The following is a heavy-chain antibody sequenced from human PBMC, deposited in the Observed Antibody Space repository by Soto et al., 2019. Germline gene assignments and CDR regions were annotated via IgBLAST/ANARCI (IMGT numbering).Heavy chain of an antibody. CDR2: ISAYNGNT. J-gene: IGHJ3*02. Sequence: ASVKVSCKASGYTFTSYGISWVRQAPGQGLEWMGWISAYNGNTNYAQRLQGRVTMTTDTSTSTAYMELRSLRSDDTAVYYCARWMRPKPTMGAFNIWGQGTMVTVSS. CDR1: GYTFTSYG. CDR3: ARWMRPKPTMGAFNI. V-gene: IGHV1-18*04. D-gene: IGHD3-10*01.